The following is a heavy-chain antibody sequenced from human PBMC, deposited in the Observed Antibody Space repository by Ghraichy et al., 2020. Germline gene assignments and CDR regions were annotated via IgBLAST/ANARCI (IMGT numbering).Heavy chain of an antibody. V-gene: IGHV6-1*01. CDR2: TYYRSKWYN. D-gene: IGHD1-26*01. Sequence: SQTLSLTCVVSGDSVSSNSATWNWIRQSPSRGLEWLGRTYYRSKWYNDYAVSVKSRITISPDTSKNQFSLQLNSVTPEDTAVYYCARELSTGPTKIDIWGQGTMVTVSS. CDR1: GDSVSSNSAT. J-gene: IGHJ3*02. CDR3: ARELSTGPTKIDI.